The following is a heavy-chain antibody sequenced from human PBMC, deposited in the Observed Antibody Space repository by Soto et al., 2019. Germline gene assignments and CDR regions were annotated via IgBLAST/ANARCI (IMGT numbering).Heavy chain of an antibody. CDR2: ISYDGSNK. J-gene: IGHJ6*02. CDR1: GFTFRSYA. D-gene: IGHD3-3*01. V-gene: IGHV3-30-3*01. Sequence: QVQLVESGGGVVQPGRSLRLSCAASGFTFRSYAMHWVRQAPGQGLEWVAVISYDGSNKYYADSVKGRFTTSRDNSKNTLYLQMNSLRAEDTAVYYCAREFLEWPWGGYGMDVLGQGTTVNVSS. CDR3: AREFLEWPWGGYGMDV.